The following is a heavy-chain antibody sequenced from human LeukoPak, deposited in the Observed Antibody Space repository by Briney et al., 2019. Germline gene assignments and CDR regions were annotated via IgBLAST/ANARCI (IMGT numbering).Heavy chain of an antibody. CDR1: GFTFSSYG. D-gene: IGHD6-19*01. CDR3: AKETFSSGWYYFDY. Sequence: GGSVRLSCAASGFTFSSYGMHWVSQAPGKGLEWVVVIWYDGSNKYYADSVKGRFTISRDNSKNTLYLQMNSLRAEDTAVYYCAKETFSSGWYYFDYWGQGTLVTVSS. CDR2: IWYDGSNK. J-gene: IGHJ4*02. V-gene: IGHV3-33*06.